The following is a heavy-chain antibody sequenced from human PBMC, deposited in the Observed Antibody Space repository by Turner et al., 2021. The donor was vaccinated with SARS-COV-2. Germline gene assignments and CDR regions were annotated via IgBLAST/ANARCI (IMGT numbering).Heavy chain of an antibody. CDR3: AKPPGEQWLVLALVFDY. Sequence: EVQLVESGGGLVQPGGSLRLSCAASGFTVSSNYMNWVRQAPGKGLEWVSAISGSGGSTYYADSVKGRFTISRDNSKNTLYLQMNSLRAEDTAVYYCAKPPGEQWLVLALVFDYWGQGTLVTVSS. CDR2: ISGSGGST. D-gene: IGHD6-19*01. CDR1: GFTVSSNY. J-gene: IGHJ4*02. V-gene: IGHV3-23*04.